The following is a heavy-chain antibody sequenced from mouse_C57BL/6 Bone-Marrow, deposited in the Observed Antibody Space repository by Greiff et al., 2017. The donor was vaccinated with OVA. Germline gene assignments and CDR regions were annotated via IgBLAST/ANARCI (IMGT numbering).Heavy chain of an antibody. CDR1: GYSFTDYN. Sequence: VQLQQSGPELVKPGASVKISCKASGYSFTDYNMNWVKQSNGKSLEWIGVINPNYGTTSYNQKFKGKATLTVDQSSSTAYLQLNSLTSEDSSVYYCARRRAYYSNYEAMDYWGQGTSVTVSS. D-gene: IGHD2-5*01. V-gene: IGHV1-39*01. J-gene: IGHJ4*01. CDR3: ARRRAYYSNYEAMDY. CDR2: INPNYGTT.